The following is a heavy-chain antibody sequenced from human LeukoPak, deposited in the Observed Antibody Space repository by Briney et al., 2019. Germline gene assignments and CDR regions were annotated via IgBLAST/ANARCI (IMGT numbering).Heavy chain of an antibody. J-gene: IGHJ3*02. D-gene: IGHD3-10*01. Sequence: SETLSLTCTVSGGSISSYYWSWIRQPPGKGLEWIGYIHYSGSTNYNPSLKSRVTISVDTSKNQFSLKLSSVTAADTAVYYCASSITMVRGVIITDAFDIWGQGTMVTVSS. CDR1: GGSISSYY. CDR2: IHYSGST. V-gene: IGHV4-59*08. CDR3: ASSITMVRGVIITDAFDI.